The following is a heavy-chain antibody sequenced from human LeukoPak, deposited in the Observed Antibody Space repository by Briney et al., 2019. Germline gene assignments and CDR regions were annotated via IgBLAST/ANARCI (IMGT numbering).Heavy chain of an antibody. CDR1: GGSISSSSYY. CDR2: IYYSGST. Sequence: SETLSLTCTVSGGSISSSSYYWGWIRQPPGKGLEWIGSIYYSGSTYYNPSLKSRVTISVDTSKNQFSLKLSSATAADTAVYYCAKGVVSGYYTFGDYYYYYYMDLWGKGTTVTISS. D-gene: IGHD3-3*01. CDR3: AKGVVSGYYTFGDYYYYYYMDL. V-gene: IGHV4-39*01. J-gene: IGHJ6*03.